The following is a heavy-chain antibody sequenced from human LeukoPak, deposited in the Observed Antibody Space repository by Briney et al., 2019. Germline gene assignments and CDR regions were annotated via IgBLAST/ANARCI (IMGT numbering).Heavy chain of an antibody. CDR1: GGTFSSYA. J-gene: IGHJ4*02. Sequence: SVKVSCKASGGTFSSYAISWVRQAPGQGLEWMGGIIPIFGTANYEQKFQGRVTITTDESTSTAYMELSSLSSEDTAVYYCARGARSGYDSPVDYWGQGTLVTVSS. D-gene: IGHD5-12*01. V-gene: IGHV1-69*05. CDR2: IIPIFGTA. CDR3: ARGARSGYDSPVDY.